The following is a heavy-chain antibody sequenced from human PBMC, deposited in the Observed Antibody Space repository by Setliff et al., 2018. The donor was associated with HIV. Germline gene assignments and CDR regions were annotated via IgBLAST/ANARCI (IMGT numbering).Heavy chain of an antibody. CDR3: ARERPGDHYESTGYQLADWFDP. V-gene: IGHV1-69*04. D-gene: IGHD3-22*01. J-gene: IGHJ5*02. CDR2: IIPIVTIA. Sequence: ASVKVSCKASGGSLTSYTFSWVRQAPGQGLEWMGRIIPIVTIAHYAEQFVGRVTITADKSTSTTCMEVSSLRSEDTAVYYCARERPGDHYESTGYQLADWFDPWGQGTLVTVSS. CDR1: GGSLTSYT.